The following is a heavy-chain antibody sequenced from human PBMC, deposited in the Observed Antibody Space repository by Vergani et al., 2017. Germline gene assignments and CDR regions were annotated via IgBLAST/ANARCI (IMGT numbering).Heavy chain of an antibody. V-gene: IGHV3-23*04. CDR2: ISSGGGDI. J-gene: IGHJ1*01. CDR1: GFTFDTYT. Sequence: EVQLVESGGGLVQPGGSRRLSCAGAGFTFDTYTMAYVRQAPGKGLEWGATISSGGGDIFYADSVKGRFTISRDNSKNTLFLQMNSLKDEDTAVYYCTTAWGLYYLHGEYFQYWGRGTLVSVSS. CDR3: TTAWGLYYLHGEYFQY. D-gene: IGHD3-10*01.